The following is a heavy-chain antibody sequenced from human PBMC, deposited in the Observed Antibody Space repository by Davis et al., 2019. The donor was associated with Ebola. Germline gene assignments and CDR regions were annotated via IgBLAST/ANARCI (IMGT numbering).Heavy chain of an antibody. CDR3: ARYCSSTSCYFGYGMDV. CDR2: MNPNSGNT. V-gene: IGHV1-8*01. Sequence: ASVKVSCKASGYTFTSYDINWVRQATGQGLEWMGWMNPNSGNTGYAQKFQGRVTMTRNTSISTAYMELSSLRSEDTAVYYCARYCSSTSCYFGYGMDVWGQGTTVTVSS. D-gene: IGHD2-2*01. CDR1: GYTFTSYD. J-gene: IGHJ6*02.